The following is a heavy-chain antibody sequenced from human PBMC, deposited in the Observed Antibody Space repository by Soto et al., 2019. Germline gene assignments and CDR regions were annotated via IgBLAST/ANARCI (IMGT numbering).Heavy chain of an antibody. CDR1: GGSFSGYY. Sequence: QVQLQQWGAGLLKPSETLSLTCAVYGGSFSGYYWSWIRQSPGKGLEWIGEINHSGSTNYYPSLKRRVTISVDRSKNQFSLKLTSVTAADTAVYYCARGGQRGYVYWGQGVLVTVSS. CDR2: INHSGST. D-gene: IGHD6-25*01. J-gene: IGHJ4*02. CDR3: ARGGQRGYVY. V-gene: IGHV4-34*01.